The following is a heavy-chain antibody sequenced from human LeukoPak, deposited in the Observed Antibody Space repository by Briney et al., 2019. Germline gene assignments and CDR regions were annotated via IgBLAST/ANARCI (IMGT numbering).Heavy chain of an antibody. CDR3: TTGFTAADTN. D-gene: IGHD6-13*01. J-gene: IGHJ4*02. CDR1: GFTFSKTW. Sequence: PGGSLRPSCAASGFTFSKTWMSWVRQAPGKGLEWVGRIKSKTDGGTTDYAAPVKGRFTISRDDSKNTLYLQMNSLKTEDTAVYYCTTGFTAADTNWGLGTLVTVSS. V-gene: IGHV3-15*01. CDR2: IKSKTDGGTT.